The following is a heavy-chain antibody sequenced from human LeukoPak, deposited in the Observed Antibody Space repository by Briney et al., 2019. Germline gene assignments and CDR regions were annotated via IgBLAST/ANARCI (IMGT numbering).Heavy chain of an antibody. Sequence: GGSLRLSCAASGFTFSDYYMSWIRQAPGKGLEWVSYISSSGSTVYYADSVKGRFTISRDNAKNSLYLQMNSLRAEDTAVYYCARDPYYDSSGYCGYWGQGTLVTVTS. CDR1: GFTFSDYY. D-gene: IGHD3-22*01. CDR2: ISSSGSTV. J-gene: IGHJ4*02. V-gene: IGHV3-11*01. CDR3: ARDPYYDSSGYCGY.